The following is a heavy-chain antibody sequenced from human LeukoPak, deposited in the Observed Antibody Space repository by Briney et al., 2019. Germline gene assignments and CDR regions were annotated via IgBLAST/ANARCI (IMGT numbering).Heavy chain of an antibody. D-gene: IGHD2-2*01. J-gene: IGHJ4*02. Sequence: SETLSLTCTVSGGSISSSSYFWGWIRQPPGKGLEWIGSIYYSGSTYYNPSLKSRVTISVDTSKNQFSLKLSSVTAADTAVYYCARGTYPSRGYCSSTSCYEPFDYWGQGTLVTVSS. CDR2: IYYSGST. V-gene: IGHV4-39*07. CDR3: ARGTYPSRGYCSSTSCYEPFDY. CDR1: GGSISSSSYF.